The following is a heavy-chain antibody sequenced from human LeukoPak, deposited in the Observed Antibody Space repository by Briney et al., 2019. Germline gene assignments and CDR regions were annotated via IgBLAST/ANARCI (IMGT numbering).Heavy chain of an antibody. J-gene: IGHJ4*02. CDR1: GYTFTSCD. CDR2: MNPNSGNT. Sequence: ASVKVSRKASGYTFTSCDINWVRQATGQGLEWMGWMNPNSGNTGYAQKFQGRVTMTRNTSISTAYMELSSLRSEHTAVYYCAREYSGYDYDYWGQGTLLTVSS. CDR3: AREYSGYDYDY. D-gene: IGHD5-12*01. V-gene: IGHV1-8*01.